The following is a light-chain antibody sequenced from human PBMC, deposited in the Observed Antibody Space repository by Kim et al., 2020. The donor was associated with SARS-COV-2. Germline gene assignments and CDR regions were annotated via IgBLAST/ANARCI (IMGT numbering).Light chain of an antibody. CDR1: SGSIASNY. CDR2: EEN. CDR3: QSYDSSNHVV. Sequence: NFMLTQPHSVSESPGKTVTISCTRSSGSIASNYVQWYQQRPGSAPTTVIYEENQRPSGVPDRFSGSIDSSSNSASLTISGLKTEDEADYYCQSYDSSNHVVFGGGTQLTVL. V-gene: IGLV6-57*04. J-gene: IGLJ2*01.